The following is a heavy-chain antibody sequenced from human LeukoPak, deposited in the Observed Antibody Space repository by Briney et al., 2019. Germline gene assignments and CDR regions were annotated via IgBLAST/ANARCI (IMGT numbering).Heavy chain of an antibody. CDR2: IYYTGST. J-gene: IGHJ4*02. CDR3: ARGYYDFPY. D-gene: IGHD3-3*01. Sequence: SETLSLTCTVSGASISSYYCSWIRQPPGKGLEWIGYIYYTGSTNYNPSLKSRVTISVDTSKNQFSLKLSSVTAADTAVYYCARGYYDFPYWGQGTLVTVSS. CDR1: GASISSYY. V-gene: IGHV4-59*01.